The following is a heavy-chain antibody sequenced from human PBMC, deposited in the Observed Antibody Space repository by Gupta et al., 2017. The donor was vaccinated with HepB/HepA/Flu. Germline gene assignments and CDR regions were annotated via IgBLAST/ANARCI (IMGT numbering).Heavy chain of an antibody. CDR1: GFTYSSYS. V-gene: IGHV3-21*02. CDR2: ISRSSKYI. CDR3: ARVRAGGSTELVDV. J-gene: IGHJ3*01. Sequence: VQLVASGGGLVTPGGSLRVSCAAPGFTYSSYSMNWVRQAPGKGLEWVASISRSSKYIYYAESVKGRVTNSRDNANNTLYLQMNSLRSEDTALYSGARVRAGGSTELVDVWGQGTRGTV. D-gene: IGHD6-25*01.